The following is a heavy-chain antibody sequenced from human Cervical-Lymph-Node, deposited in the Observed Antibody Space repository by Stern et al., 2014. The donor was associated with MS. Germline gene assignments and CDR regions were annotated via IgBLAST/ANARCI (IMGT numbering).Heavy chain of an antibody. D-gene: IGHD4-23*01. CDR2: INNYTGAP. CDR3: TTQGARGFGHSPTTF. CDR1: GYKFTSSA. Sequence: QVQLVQSGSELKRPGASVKVSCKASGYKFTSSAMSWVRQAPGQGLEWMGWINNYTGAPTYGQAFTGRVVFSLDSSVTTAYLQIISLKAEDTALYYYTTQGARGFGHSPTTFWGQGTLVTVSS. J-gene: IGHJ4*02. V-gene: IGHV7-4-1*02.